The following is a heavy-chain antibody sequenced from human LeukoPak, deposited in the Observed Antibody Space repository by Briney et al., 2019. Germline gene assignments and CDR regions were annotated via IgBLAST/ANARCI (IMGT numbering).Heavy chain of an antibody. V-gene: IGHV4-39*02. D-gene: IGHD4-17*01. J-gene: IGHJ6*03. CDR2: IYHSGST. CDR1: GGSISSSTYY. CDR3: ARETTRDRFMDV. Sequence: PSETLSLTCTVSGGSISSSTYYWNWIRQPPGEGLEWIGSIYHSGSTYYNPSLKSRVTISVDTSMNHFSLKLTSVTAADTAVYYCARETTRDRFMDVWGKGTTVTVSS.